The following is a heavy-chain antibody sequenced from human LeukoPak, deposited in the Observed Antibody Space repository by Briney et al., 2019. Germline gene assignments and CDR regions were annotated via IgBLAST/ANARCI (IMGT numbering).Heavy chain of an antibody. V-gene: IGHV1-8*01. D-gene: IGHD2-21*01. J-gene: IGHJ5*02. CDR1: GYTFTSYD. CDR3: ARNPINSGWFDR. CDR2: MNTNNGYT. Sequence: ASVTVSCTASGYTFTSYDINWVRQAAGQGLEWRGWMNTNNGYTAYAQKFQGRLTMTRYTSISTAYMDLSSLRSEDTAVYYCARNPINSGWFDRWGQGTLVTVSS.